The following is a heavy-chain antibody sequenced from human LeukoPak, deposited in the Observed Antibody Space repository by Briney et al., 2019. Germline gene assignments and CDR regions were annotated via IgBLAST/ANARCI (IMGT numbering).Heavy chain of an antibody. CDR2: INPNSGGT. J-gene: IGHJ4*02. CDR3: ARVMAGSSSLLNY. CDR1: GYTFTGYY. D-gene: IGHD6-13*01. V-gene: IGHV1-2*02. Sequence: ASVKVSCKASGYTFTGYYMHWVRQAPGQGLEWMGWINPNSGGTNYAQKFQGRVTMTRDTSISTAYMELSRLRSDDTAVYYCARVMAGSSSLLNYWGQGTLVTVSA.